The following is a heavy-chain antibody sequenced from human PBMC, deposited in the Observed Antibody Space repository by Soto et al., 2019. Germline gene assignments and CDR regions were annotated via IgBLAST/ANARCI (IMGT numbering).Heavy chain of an antibody. J-gene: IGHJ4*02. CDR1: GGSISSSNW. CDR3: ARVTDSSGYLATYYFDY. CDR2: IYHSGST. Sequence: QVQLQESGPGLVKPSGTLSLTCAVSGGSISSSNWWSWVRQRPGKGLEWIGEIYHSGSTNYNTSLRSRVTLSVDKSKNQFSLKLSSVTAADTAVYYCARVTDSSGYLATYYFDYWGQGTLVTVSS. V-gene: IGHV4-4*02. D-gene: IGHD3-22*01.